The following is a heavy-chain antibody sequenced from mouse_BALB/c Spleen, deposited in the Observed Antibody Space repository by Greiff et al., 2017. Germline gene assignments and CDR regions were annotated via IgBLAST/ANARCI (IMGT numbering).Heavy chain of an antibody. CDR2: ILPGSGST. D-gene: IGHD1-1*01. CDR1: GYTFSSYW. Sequence: QVQLQQSGAELMKPGASVKISCKATGYTFSSYWIEWVKQRPGHGLEWIGEILPGSGSTNYNEKFKGKATFTADTSSNTAYMQLSSLTSEDSAVYYCARSGYYYGSSSHYFDYWGQGTTLTVSS. J-gene: IGHJ2*01. V-gene: IGHV1-9*01. CDR3: ARSGYYYGSSSHYFDY.